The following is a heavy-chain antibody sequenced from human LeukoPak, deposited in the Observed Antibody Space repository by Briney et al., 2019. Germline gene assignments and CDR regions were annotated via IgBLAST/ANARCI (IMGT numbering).Heavy chain of an antibody. V-gene: IGHV3-30-3*01. CDR2: ISYDGSNK. CDR3: ARASSGYYTAFDY. Sequence: PGRSLRLSCAASGFTFSSYAMHWVRQAPGKGLEWEAVISYDGSNKYYADSVKGRFTISRDNSKNTLYLQMNSLRAEDTAVYYCARASSGYYTAFDYWGQGTLVTVSS. CDR1: GFTFSSYA. D-gene: IGHD3-22*01. J-gene: IGHJ4*02.